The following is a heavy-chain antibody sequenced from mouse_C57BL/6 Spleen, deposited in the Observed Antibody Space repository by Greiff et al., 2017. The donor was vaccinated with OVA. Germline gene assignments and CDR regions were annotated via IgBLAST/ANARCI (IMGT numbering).Heavy chain of an antibody. J-gene: IGHJ1*03. CDR1: GYSITSGYY. V-gene: IGHV3-6*01. CDR2: ISYDGSN. D-gene: IGHD2-4*01. CDR3: AREGGIYDYDGYFDV. Sequence: EVQRVESGPGLVKPSQSLSLTCSVTGYSITSGYYWNWIRQFPGNKLEWMGYISYDGSNNYNPSLKNRISITRDTSKNQFFLKLNSVTTEDTATYYCAREGGIYDYDGYFDVWGTGTTVTVSS.